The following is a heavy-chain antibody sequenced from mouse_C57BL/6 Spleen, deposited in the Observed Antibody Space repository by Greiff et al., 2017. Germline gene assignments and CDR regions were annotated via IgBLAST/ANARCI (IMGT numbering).Heavy chain of an antibody. D-gene: IGHD1-1*01. J-gene: IGHJ4*01. CDR3: ARYGYVNAMDY. CDR2: IDPSDSET. V-gene: IGHV1-52*01. Sequence: VQLQQPGAELVRPGSSVKLSCKASGYTFTSYWMHWVKQRPIQGLEWIGNIDPSDSETHYNQKFKDKATLTVDKSSSTAYMQLSSLTSKDSAVYYCARYGYVNAMDYWGQGTSVTVSS. CDR1: GYTFTSYW.